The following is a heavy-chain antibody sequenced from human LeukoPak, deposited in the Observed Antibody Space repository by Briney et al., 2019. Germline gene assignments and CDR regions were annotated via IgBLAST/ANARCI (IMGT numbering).Heavy chain of an antibody. CDR3: ARDVWHQRAFDY. V-gene: IGHV3-30*03. D-gene: IGHD3-16*01. Sequence: GRSLRLSCAASGFTFSSYGMHWVRQAPGKGLEWVAVISYDGSNKYYADSVKGRFTISRDNSKNTLYLQMNSLRAEDTAVYYCARDVWHQRAFDYWGQGTLVTVSS. CDR2: ISYDGSNK. J-gene: IGHJ4*02. CDR1: GFTFSSYG.